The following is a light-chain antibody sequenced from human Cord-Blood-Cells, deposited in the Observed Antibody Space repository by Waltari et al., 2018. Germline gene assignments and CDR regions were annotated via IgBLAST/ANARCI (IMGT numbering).Light chain of an antibody. Sequence: QSALTQPASVSGSPGQSITISCTGTSSDVGGYNYVSWYQQHPGKAPKLIIYEVSNRPSGVFNRFAASKSGNTASLTISGLQAEDEADYYCSSYTSSSTYVFGTGTKVTVL. CDR1: SSDVGGYNY. CDR3: SSYTSSSTYV. J-gene: IGLJ1*01. V-gene: IGLV2-14*01. CDR2: EVS.